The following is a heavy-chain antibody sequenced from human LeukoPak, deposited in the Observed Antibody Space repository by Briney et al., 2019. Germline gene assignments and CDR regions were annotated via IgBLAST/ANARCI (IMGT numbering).Heavy chain of an antibody. V-gene: IGHV3-23*01. CDR2: IGAVATTT. J-gene: IGHJ4*02. CDR3: AHRGNYFDD. D-gene: IGHD3-16*01. Sequence: PGGSLRLSCAASGFIFSSYAMSWVRQAPGKGLEWVSTIGAVATTTYYADSVKGRFTISRDNSKNTLYLQLNSLRADDTAVYYCAHRGNYFDDWGQGTLVTVSS. CDR1: GFIFSSYA.